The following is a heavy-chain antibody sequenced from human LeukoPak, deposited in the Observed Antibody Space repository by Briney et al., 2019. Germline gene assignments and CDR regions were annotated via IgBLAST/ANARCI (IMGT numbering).Heavy chain of an antibody. D-gene: IGHD3-22*01. CDR3: ARDYYYDSSGYWGYYFDY. CDR2: IWYDGSNK. J-gene: IGHJ4*02. V-gene: IGHV3-33*01. CDR1: GFTFSRFG. Sequence: GGPLRLSCAASGFTFSRFGMHWVRQAPGKGLEWVAVIWYDGSNKYYADPVKGLFTISRDNSKNTLYLEMNSLRAEDTAVYYCARDYYYDSSGYWGYYFDYWGQGTLVSVSS.